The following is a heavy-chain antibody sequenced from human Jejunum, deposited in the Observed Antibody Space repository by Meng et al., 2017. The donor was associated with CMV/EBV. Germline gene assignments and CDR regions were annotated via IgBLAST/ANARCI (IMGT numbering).Heavy chain of an antibody. CDR2: INPNSADP. V-gene: IGHV1-2*02. D-gene: IGHD5-12*01. CDR1: GYTFTGYY. J-gene: IGHJ4*02. CDR3: ATSSSGFDFWTDY. Sequence: CKASGYTFTGYYSHWVRQAPGQAHEWMGWINPNSADPPSTPPFEARVTMTRDTSISTAYMELSSLRSDDTAVYYCATSSSGFDFWTDYSGQGTLVTVSS.